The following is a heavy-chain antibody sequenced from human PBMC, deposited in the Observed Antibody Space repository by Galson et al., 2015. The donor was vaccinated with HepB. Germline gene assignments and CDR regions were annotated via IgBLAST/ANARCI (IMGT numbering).Heavy chain of an antibody. CDR2: ISYDGSNK. CDR1: GFTFSSYA. V-gene: IGHV3-30-3*01. CDR3: ARETNGDSGYYYYGMDV. D-gene: IGHD4-17*01. J-gene: IGHJ6*02. Sequence: SLRLSCAASGFTFSSYAMHWVRQAPGKGLEWVAVISYDGSNKYYADSVKGRFTISRDNSKNTLYLQMNSLRAEDTAVYYCARETNGDSGYYYYGMDVWGQGTTVTVSS.